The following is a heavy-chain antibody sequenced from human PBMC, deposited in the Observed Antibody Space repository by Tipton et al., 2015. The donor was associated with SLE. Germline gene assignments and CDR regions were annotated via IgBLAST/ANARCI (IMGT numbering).Heavy chain of an antibody. Sequence: TLSLTCTVSGGSISSYYWSWIRQPAGKGLEWIGYIYTSGSTNYNPSLKSRVTISVDTSKNQFSLKLSSVTAADTAVYYCARDGRGWTGDIRDWFFDLWGRGTLVTVSS. V-gene: IGHV4-4*07. CDR3: ARDGRGWTGDIRDWFFDL. J-gene: IGHJ2*01. D-gene: IGHD3/OR15-3a*01. CDR1: GGSISSYY. CDR2: IYTSGST.